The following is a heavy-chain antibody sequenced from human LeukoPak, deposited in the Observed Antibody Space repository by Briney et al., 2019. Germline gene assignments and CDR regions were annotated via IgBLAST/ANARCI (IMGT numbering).Heavy chain of an antibody. D-gene: IGHD3-3*01. Sequence: PSETVSLTCTVSGGSLSSSSYYWGWIRQPPGKGLGWIGSIYYSGSTYYNPSLKSRVTIPVDTSKNQFSLELSSVTAADTAVYYCAREIGMYYDFWSGYYKAVDENWFDPWGQGTLVTVSS. CDR3: AREIGMYYDFWSGYYKAVDENWFDP. J-gene: IGHJ5*02. CDR1: GGSLSSSSYY. CDR2: IYYSGST. V-gene: IGHV4-39*07.